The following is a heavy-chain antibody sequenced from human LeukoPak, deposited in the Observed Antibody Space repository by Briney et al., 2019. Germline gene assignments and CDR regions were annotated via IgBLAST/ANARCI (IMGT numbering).Heavy chain of an antibody. Sequence: GGSLRLSCVASGFPFDIYWMSWVRHGPGKGLEWVANIKSDGSEEYHADSVKGRLTVSRDNAKNSLFLQMNRLRVEDTAVYYCAKEKTVAGWYFDLWGRGTLVTVSS. CDR2: IKSDGSEE. D-gene: IGHD6-19*01. J-gene: IGHJ2*01. V-gene: IGHV3-7*01. CDR1: GFPFDIYW. CDR3: AKEKTVAGWYFDL.